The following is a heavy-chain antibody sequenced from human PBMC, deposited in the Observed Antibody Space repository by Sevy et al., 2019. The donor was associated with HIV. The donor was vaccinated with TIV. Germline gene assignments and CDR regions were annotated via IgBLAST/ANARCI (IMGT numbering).Heavy chain of an antibody. CDR3: ASSSSGWHGTFDY. Sequence: SETLSLTCTVSGGSISSYYWSWIRQPPGKGLEWIGYIYYSGSTNYNPSLKSRVTISVDTSKNQFYLKLSCVTAADTAVYYCASSSSGWHGTFDYWGQGTLVTVSS. J-gene: IGHJ4*02. D-gene: IGHD6-19*01. CDR1: GGSISSYY. V-gene: IGHV4-59*13. CDR2: IYYSGST.